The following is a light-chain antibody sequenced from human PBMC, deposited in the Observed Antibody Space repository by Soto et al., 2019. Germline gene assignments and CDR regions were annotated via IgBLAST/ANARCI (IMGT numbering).Light chain of an antibody. CDR1: DSDVGAYNF. CDR3: SSYTISHTYV. CDR2: DVT. V-gene: IGLV2-8*01. J-gene: IGLJ1*01. Sequence: QSALTQPPSASGSPGQSVTISCTGTDSDVGAYNFVSWYQQQPGRAPRRIIYDVTQRPSGVPDRFSGSKSGNTASLTVSGLQAEDEADYYCSSYTISHTYVFGTGTKVTVL.